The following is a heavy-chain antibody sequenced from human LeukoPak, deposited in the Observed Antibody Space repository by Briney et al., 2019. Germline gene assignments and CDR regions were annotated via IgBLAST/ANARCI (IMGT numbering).Heavy chain of an antibody. CDR2: IYNNGNT. Sequence: SETLSRTCTGSGGSIKNLYWRWIRQSPGKGLEWLGDIYNNGNTNYNASLRSRVIMSPDTSKNQFSLKVTSVTAADTAIYYCARVLRGAYCGGDCYRLDYWGQGMLVIVSS. J-gene: IGHJ4*02. D-gene: IGHD2-21*02. CDR3: ARVLRGAYCGGDCYRLDY. CDR1: GGSIKNLY. V-gene: IGHV4-59*11.